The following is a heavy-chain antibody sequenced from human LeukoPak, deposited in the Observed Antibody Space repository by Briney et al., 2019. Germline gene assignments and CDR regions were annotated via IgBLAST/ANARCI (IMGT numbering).Heavy chain of an antibody. V-gene: IGHV3-11*01. Sequence: GGSLRLSCAASGFTFSDYYMSWIRQAPETGLEWLSYTSPSGGTIYYTDSVKGRLTMSRDNAQNALYLEMNSLRAEDTAVYYCAKETYYDIFPYYMDVWGKGTTVTVSS. CDR2: TSPSGGTI. CDR1: GFTFSDYY. CDR3: AKETYYDIFPYYMDV. J-gene: IGHJ6*03. D-gene: IGHD3-9*01.